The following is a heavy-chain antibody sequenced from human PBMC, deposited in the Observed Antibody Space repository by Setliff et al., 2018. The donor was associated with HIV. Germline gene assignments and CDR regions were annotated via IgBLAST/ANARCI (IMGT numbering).Heavy chain of an antibody. CDR3: ARAVNLTFDI. V-gene: IGHV4-38-2*02. CDR2: IWHAGNT. Sequence: ASETLSLTCTVSGYSSADNLAWAWIRQHPKKGLEWIGSIWHAGNTLYNPSLKSRVSISLDTSMEEFGLQLSSVTAADTAVYYCARAVNLTFDIWSLGTMVTVSS. J-gene: IGHJ3*02. CDR1: GYSSADNLA.